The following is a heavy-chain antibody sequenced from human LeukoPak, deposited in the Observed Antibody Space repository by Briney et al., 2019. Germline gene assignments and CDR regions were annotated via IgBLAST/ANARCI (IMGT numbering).Heavy chain of an antibody. V-gene: IGHV1-69*13. D-gene: IGHD3-10*01. CDR3: ASPNKYGSGST. J-gene: IGHJ4*02. CDR1: GGTFSSYA. CDR2: IIPIFGTA. Sequence: GASVKVSCKASGGTFSSYAISWVRQAPGQGLEWMGGIIPIFGTANYAQKFQGRVTITADESTSTAYMELSSLRSEDTAVYYCASPNKYGSGSTWGQGTLVTVSS.